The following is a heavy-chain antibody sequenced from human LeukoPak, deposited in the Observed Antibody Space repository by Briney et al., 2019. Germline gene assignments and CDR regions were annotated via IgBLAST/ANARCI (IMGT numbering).Heavy chain of an antibody. D-gene: IGHD3-3*01. V-gene: IGHV4-61*02. CDR3: ARTAILEWFDY. CDR2: MYTSGST. J-gene: IGHJ4*02. CDR1: GGSISSSSYY. Sequence: SETLSLTCTVSGGSISSSSYYWSWIRQPAGKGLEWIGRMYTSGSTNYNPSLKSRVTISLDTSKNQFSLKVSSVTAADTAVYYCARTAILEWFDYWGQGTLVSVSS.